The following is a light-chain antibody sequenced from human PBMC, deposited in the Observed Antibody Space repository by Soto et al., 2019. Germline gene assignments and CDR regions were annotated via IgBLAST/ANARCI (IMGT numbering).Light chain of an antibody. Sequence: IVLTPSPCTLSLSRGERATVSCRASQSVSSRLAWYQQKPGQAPRLLISGASSRATGIPDRFSGSGSATDFTLTISRLEPEDFALYYCQQYGGSPITFGQGTRLEI. J-gene: IGKJ5*01. CDR3: QQYGGSPIT. CDR2: GAS. V-gene: IGKV3-20*01. CDR1: QSVSSR.